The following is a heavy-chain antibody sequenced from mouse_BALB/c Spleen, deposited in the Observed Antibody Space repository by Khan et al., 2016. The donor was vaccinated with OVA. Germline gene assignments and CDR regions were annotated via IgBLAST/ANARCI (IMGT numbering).Heavy chain of an antibody. J-gene: IGHJ2*01. CDR1: GYTFSTYW. V-gene: IGHV1-7*01. Sequence: QVQLKQSGAELAKPGASVKMSCKVSGYTFSTYWIHWVKQRPGQGLEWIGYINPSSGYTYYNQTFNDKATLTTDKSSSTAYMQLSSLTSEDSAVYYYARDRIDYWGQGTTLTVSS. CDR3: ARDRIDY. CDR2: INPSSGYT.